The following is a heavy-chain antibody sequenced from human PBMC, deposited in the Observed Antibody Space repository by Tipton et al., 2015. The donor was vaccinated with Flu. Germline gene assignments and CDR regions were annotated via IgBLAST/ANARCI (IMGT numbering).Heavy chain of an antibody. D-gene: IGHD4-17*01. V-gene: IGHV3-33*01. J-gene: IGHJ4*02. CDR2: IWYDGSNK. CDR1: GFTFSSYG. CDR3: ARDRDGTVTYFFDY. Sequence: SLRLSCAASGFTFSSYGMHWVRQAPGKGLEWVAVIWYDGSNKYYADSVKGRFTISRDNSKNTLYLQMNSLRAEDTAVYYCARDRDGTVTYFFDYWGQGTLVTVSS.